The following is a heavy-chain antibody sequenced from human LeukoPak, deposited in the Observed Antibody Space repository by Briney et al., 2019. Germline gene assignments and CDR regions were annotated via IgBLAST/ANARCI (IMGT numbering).Heavy chain of an antibody. CDR3: ASGRSSGSWFDP. Sequence: SETLSLTCAVYGGSFSGYYWSWIRQPPGKGLEWIGYIYYSGSTNYNPSLKSRVTISVDTSKNQFSLKLSSVTAAHTAVYYCASGRSSGSWFDPWGQGTLVTVSS. D-gene: IGHD6-13*01. CDR1: GGSFSGYY. CDR2: IYYSGST. J-gene: IGHJ5*02. V-gene: IGHV4-59*01.